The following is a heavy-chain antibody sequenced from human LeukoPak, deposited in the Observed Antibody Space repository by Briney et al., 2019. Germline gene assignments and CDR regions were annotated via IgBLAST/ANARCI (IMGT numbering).Heavy chain of an antibody. Sequence: GGSLRLSCAASGFTFDDYAMHWVRQAPGKGLEWVSGISWNSGSIGYADSVKGRFTISRDNAKNSLYLQMNSLRAEDTALYYCAKGAHDYGDFLDYWGQGTLVTVSS. J-gene: IGHJ4*02. CDR1: GFTFDDYA. CDR2: ISWNSGSI. D-gene: IGHD4-17*01. V-gene: IGHV3-9*01. CDR3: AKGAHDYGDFLDY.